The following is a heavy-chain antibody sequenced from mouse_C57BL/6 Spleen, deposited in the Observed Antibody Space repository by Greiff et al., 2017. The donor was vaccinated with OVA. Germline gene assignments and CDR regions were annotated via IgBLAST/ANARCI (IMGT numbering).Heavy chain of an antibody. CDR3: ARDYYCRVWYFDV. CDR1: GFTFSSYA. D-gene: IGHD1-1*01. J-gene: IGHJ1*03. CDR2: ISDGGSYT. Sequence: EVHLVESGGGLVKPGGSLKLSCEASGFTFSSYAMSWVRQTPEKRLEWVATISDGGSYTYYPDNVKGRFTISRDNAKNNLYLQMSHLKSDDTAMYYCARDYYCRVWYFDVWGTGTTVTVSS. V-gene: IGHV5-4*01.